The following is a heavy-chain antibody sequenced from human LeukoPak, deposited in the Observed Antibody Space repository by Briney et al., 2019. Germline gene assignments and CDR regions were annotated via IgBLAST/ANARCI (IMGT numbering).Heavy chain of an antibody. CDR1: GYTFTSYN. J-gene: IGHJ6*03. V-gene: IGHV1-8*01. CDR2: MNPNSGNT. D-gene: IGHD3-22*01. Sequence: ASVKVSCKASGYTFTSYNINWVRQAAGQGLEWMGWMNPNSGNTGYAQKFQGRVTMTRNTSISTAYMGLGSLRSEDTAVYYCARDHSSGYFYYYYYMDVWGKGTTVTISS. CDR3: ARDHSSGYFYYYYYMDV.